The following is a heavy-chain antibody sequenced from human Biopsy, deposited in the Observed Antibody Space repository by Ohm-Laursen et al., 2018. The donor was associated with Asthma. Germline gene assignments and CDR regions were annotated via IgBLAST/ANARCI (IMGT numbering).Heavy chain of an antibody. D-gene: IGHD2-15*01. V-gene: IGHV4-59*01. J-gene: IGHJ4*02. CDR2: IHYSGST. CDR1: GVSIRSYY. CDR3: AGFCSGGNCPDH. Sequence: SETLSLTCPVSGVSIRSYYWTWIRQPPGKGLEWIGNIHYSGSTYYNPSLKSRVTISVDTSKKQISLRLSSVIAADTAVYYCAGFCSGGNCPDHWGQGTLVTVSS.